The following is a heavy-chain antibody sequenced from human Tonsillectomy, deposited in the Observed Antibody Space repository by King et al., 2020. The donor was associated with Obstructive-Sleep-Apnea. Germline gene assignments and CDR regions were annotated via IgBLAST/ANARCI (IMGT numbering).Heavy chain of an antibody. D-gene: IGHD2-21*02. J-gene: IGHJ4*02. CDR2: IYYSGST. V-gene: IGHV4-39*07. CDR3: ARDLEAYCGGDCYSVFGY. Sequence: LQLQESGPGLVKPSETLSLTCTVSGGSISSSSYYWGWIRQPPGKGLEWIGSIYYSGSTYYNPSLKSRVTISVDTSKNQFSLKLSSVTAADTAVYYCARDLEAYCGGDCYSVFGYWGQGTLVTVSS. CDR1: GGSISSSSYY.